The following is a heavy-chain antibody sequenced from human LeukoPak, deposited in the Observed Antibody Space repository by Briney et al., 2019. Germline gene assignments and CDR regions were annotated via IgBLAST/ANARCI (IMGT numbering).Heavy chain of an antibody. Sequence: SETLSLTCTVSGGSISSYYWSWIRQPPGKGLEWIGYIYYSGSTNYNPSLKSRVTISVDTSKNQFSLKLSSVTAADTAVYYCARHSYSSSWYGTFDTWGQGSLVTVSS. J-gene: IGHJ5*02. CDR1: GGSISSYY. D-gene: IGHD6-13*01. CDR2: IYYSGST. CDR3: ARHSYSSSWYGTFDT. V-gene: IGHV4-59*08.